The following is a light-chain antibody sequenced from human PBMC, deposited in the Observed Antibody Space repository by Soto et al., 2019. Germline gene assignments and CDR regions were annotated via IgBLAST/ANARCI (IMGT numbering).Light chain of an antibody. CDR1: SSDVGSYNL. CDR3: CSYAGSSTFLYV. Sequence: QSALTQPASVSGSPGQSITISCTGTSSDVGSYNLVSWYQQHPGKAPKLMIYEVSKQPSGVSNRFSGSKSGNTASLTISGLQAEDEADYYCCSYAGSSTFLYVFGTGTKVTVL. J-gene: IGLJ1*01. CDR2: EVS. V-gene: IGLV2-23*02.